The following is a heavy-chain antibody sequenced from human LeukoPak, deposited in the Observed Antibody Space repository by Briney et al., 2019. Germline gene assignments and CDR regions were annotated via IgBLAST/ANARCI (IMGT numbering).Heavy chain of an antibody. V-gene: IGHV3-30-3*01. D-gene: IGHD2/OR15-2a*01. CDR3: GRREGDYFHVSHY. CDR1: GFTFSSYA. Sequence: PGGSLRLSCAASGFTFSSYAMHWVRQAPGKGLEWVAVISYDGSNKYYADSVKGRFTISRDNSKNTLYLQMNSLRAEDTAIYHCGRREGDYFHVSHYWGQGTLVTVSS. CDR2: ISYDGSNK. J-gene: IGHJ4*02.